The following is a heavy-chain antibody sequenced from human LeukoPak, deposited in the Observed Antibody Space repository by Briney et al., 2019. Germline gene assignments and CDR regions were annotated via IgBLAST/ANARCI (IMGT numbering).Heavy chain of an antibody. CDR2: IYYSGST. V-gene: IGHV4-39*02. J-gene: IGHJ6*03. CDR3: AREIRFLEWLEYYMDV. D-gene: IGHD3-3*01. Sequence: SETLSLTCTVSGGSISSSSYYWGWIRQPPGKGLEWIESIYYSGSTYYNPSLKSRVTISVDTSKNQFSLKLSSVTAADTAVYYCAREIRFLEWLEYYMDVWGKGTTVTVSS. CDR1: GGSISSSSYY.